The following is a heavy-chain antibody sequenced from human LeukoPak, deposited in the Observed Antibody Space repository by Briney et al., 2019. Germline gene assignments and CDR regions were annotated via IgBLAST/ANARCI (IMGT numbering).Heavy chain of an antibody. J-gene: IGHJ4*02. D-gene: IGHD3-22*01. Sequence: GGSLRLSCAASGFTFSSYAMSWVRQAPGKGLEWVSAISGSGGSTYYADSVMGRFTISRDNSKNTLYLQMNSLRAEDTAVYYCAKDRFYYDSSGYYRLHFDYWGQGTLVTVSS. CDR3: AKDRFYYDSSGYYRLHFDY. V-gene: IGHV3-23*01. CDR1: GFTFSSYA. CDR2: ISGSGGST.